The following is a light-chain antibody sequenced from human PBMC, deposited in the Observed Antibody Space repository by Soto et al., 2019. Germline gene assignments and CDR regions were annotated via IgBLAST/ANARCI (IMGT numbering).Light chain of an antibody. V-gene: IGLV4-69*01. CDR3: QTWGSGIHWV. Sequence: QPVLTQSPSASASLGASVKLTCTLSSGHSNYAIAWHQQQPEKGPRYLMKLNSDGSHTKGDGIPDRFSGSSSGAERYLTISRIQSEDEADYYCQTWGSGIHWVFGGGTKLTVL. J-gene: IGLJ3*02. CDR2: LNSDGSH. CDR1: SGHSNYA.